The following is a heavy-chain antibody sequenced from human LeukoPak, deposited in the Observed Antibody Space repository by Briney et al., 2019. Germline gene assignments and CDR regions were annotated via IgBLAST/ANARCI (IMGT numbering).Heavy chain of an antibody. J-gene: IGHJ3*02. CDR3: ARVYRWLHPNDAFDI. V-gene: IGHV1-2*02. D-gene: IGHD5-12*01. Sequence: EASVTVSCKASGYTFTGYYMHWVRQAPGQGLEWMGWITPNSGGTNYAQKFQGRVTMTSDTSISTAYMELSRLRSNDTAVYYCARVYRWLHPNDAFDIWGQGTMVTVSS. CDR2: ITPNSGGT. CDR1: GYTFTGYY.